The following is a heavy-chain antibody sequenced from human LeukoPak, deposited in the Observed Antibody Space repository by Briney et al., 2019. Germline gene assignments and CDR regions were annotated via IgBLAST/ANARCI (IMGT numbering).Heavy chain of an antibody. D-gene: IGHD2-15*01. CDR3: ARDGNAFDI. CDR2: IYYSGST. Sequence: SETLSLTCTVSGGSISSYYWSWVRQPPGKGLEWIGYIYYSGSTNYNPSLKSRVTISVETSKNQFSLKLSSVTAADTAVYYCARDGNAFDIWGQGTMVTVSS. CDR1: GGSISSYY. V-gene: IGHV4-59*01. J-gene: IGHJ3*02.